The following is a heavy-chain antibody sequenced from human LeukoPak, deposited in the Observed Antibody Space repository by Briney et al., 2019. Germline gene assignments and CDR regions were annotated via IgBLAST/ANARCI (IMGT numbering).Heavy chain of an antibody. V-gene: IGHV3-23*01. Sequence: GGSLRLSCAASGFTFSSYAMSWVRQAPGKGLEWVSAISGGGGSTYYADSAKGRFTISRDNSKNTLYLQMNSLRAEDTAVYYCAKVGESGGVWKYYFDYWGQGTLVTVSS. CDR2: ISGGGGST. D-gene: IGHD2-8*02. CDR3: AKVGESGGVWKYYFDY. J-gene: IGHJ4*02. CDR1: GFTFSSYA.